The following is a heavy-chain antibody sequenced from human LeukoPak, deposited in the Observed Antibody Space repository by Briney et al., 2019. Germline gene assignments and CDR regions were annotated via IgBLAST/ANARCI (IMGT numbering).Heavy chain of an antibody. V-gene: IGHV3-30-3*01. Sequence: PGGSLRPSCAASGFTFSSYAMHWVRQAPGKGLEWVAVISYDGSNKYYADSVKGRFTISRDNSKNTLYLQMNSLRAEDTAVYYCARWRRDYYGSSGYMGDHYFDYWGQGTLVTVSS. CDR3: ARWRRDYYGSSGYMGDHYFDY. CDR2: ISYDGSNK. CDR1: GFTFSSYA. J-gene: IGHJ4*02. D-gene: IGHD3-22*01.